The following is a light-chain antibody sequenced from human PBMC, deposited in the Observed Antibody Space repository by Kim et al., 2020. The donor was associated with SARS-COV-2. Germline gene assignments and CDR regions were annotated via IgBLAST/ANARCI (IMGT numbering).Light chain of an antibody. CDR3: SSYTSISTWV. CDR1: SSDVGGYNY. J-gene: IGLJ3*02. V-gene: IGLV2-14*03. CDR2: DVT. Sequence: GQSITISCTGTSSDVGGYNYVSWYQQHPGKAPKLMIYDVTNRPSGVSSRFSASKSGNAASLTISGLQAEDEADYYCSSYTSISTWVFGGGTKVTVL.